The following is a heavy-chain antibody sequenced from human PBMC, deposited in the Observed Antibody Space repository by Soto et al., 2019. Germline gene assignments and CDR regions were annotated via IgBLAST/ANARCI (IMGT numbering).Heavy chain of an antibody. Sequence: SATLSLTCAIYVGRVSGNISAWTLISQTPSRGLEWLGRTYYRSRWYNDYAVSVKSRITVTPDTSKNQFSLHLNSVTPEDTAVYYCADRGEWSFNFGYWGQGTVVTVSS. CDR3: ADRGEWSFNFGY. V-gene: IGHV6-1*01. CDR2: TYYRSRWYN. J-gene: IGHJ4*02. CDR1: VGRVSGNISA. D-gene: IGHD3-3*01.